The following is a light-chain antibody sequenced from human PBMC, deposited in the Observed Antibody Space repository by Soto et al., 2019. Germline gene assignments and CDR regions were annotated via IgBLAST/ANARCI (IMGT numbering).Light chain of an antibody. CDR2: EGS. Sequence: QSALTQPASVSGSPGQSITNSCTGTSSDVGSYNLVSWYQQHPGKAPKLMIHEGSKRPSGVSNRFSGFKSGNTASLTISGLQAEDEADYYCCSYAGSSTYVVFGGGTKLTVL. CDR1: SSDVGSYNL. J-gene: IGLJ2*01. V-gene: IGLV2-23*01. CDR3: CSYAGSSTYVV.